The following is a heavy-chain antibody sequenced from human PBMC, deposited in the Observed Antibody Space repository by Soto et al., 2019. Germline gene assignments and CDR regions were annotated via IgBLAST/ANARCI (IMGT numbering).Heavy chain of an antibody. V-gene: IGHV4-34*01. D-gene: IGHD2-15*01. CDR3: ARAQIYCSGGSCHGYYFDY. Sequence: ASETLSLTCAVYGGSFSGYYWSWIRQPPGKGLEWIGEINHSGSTNYNPSLKSRVTISVDTSKNQFSLKLSSVTAADTAVYYCARAQIYCSGGSCHGYYFDYWGQGTLVTVSS. CDR2: INHSGST. J-gene: IGHJ4*02. CDR1: GGSFSGYY.